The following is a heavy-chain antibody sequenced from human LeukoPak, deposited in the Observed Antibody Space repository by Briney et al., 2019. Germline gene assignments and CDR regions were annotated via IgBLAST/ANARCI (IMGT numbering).Heavy chain of an antibody. Sequence: SETQSLTCTVSGGSISSYYWSWIRQPPGKGLEWIGYIYYSGSTNYNPSLKSRVTISVDTSKNQFSLKLSSVTAADTAVYYCARSRSTSRHWYFDLWGRGTLVTVSS. V-gene: IGHV4-59*01. CDR1: GGSISSYY. CDR3: ARSRSTSRHWYFDL. CDR2: IYYSGST. D-gene: IGHD2-2*01. J-gene: IGHJ2*01.